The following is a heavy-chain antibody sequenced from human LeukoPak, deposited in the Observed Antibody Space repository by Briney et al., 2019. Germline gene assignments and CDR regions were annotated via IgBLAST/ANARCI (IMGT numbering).Heavy chain of an antibody. D-gene: IGHD2-2*01. V-gene: IGHV4-39*02. J-gene: IGHJ4*02. CDR1: GDSISDSRYY. Sequence: SETLSLTCTVSGDSISDSRYYWGWLRQPPGKRLEWLATIYSSGSAYYNTSPKRRGTISVDTSKNQFSLQLNSVAPEDTAVYYCAREGSSTSCYDYWGQGTLVTVSS. CDR3: AREGSSTSCYDY. CDR2: IYSSGSA.